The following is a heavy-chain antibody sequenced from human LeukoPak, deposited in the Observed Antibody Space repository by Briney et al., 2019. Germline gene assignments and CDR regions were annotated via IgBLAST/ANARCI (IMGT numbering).Heavy chain of an antibody. CDR1: GFTFNRFG. J-gene: IGHJ4*02. D-gene: IGHD3-10*01. CDR2: MSYDGRNK. V-gene: IGHV3-30*18. Sequence: GGSLRLSCAASGFTFNRFGMHWVRQAPGKGLEWVAVMSYDGRNKYYSGSVRGRFSISRDNSKNTLYLQMNNLRAEDTALYYCAKGYGSGSYYAFDCWGQGTLVTVSS. CDR3: AKGYGSGSYYAFDC.